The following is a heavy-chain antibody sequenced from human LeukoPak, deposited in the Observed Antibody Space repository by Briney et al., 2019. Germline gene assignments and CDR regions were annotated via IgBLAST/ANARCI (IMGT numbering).Heavy chain of an antibody. CDR3: ARGPSTRYCSGGSCYHANWFDP. Sequence: SETLSLTCTVSGGSISRSNYYWGWIRQPPGKGLEWIGSIFYSGSTHYNPSLKSRVTISVDTSKNQFSLKLSSVTAADTAVYYCARGPSTRYCSGGSCYHANWFDPWGQGTLVTVSS. D-gene: IGHD2-15*01. CDR2: IFYSGST. V-gene: IGHV4-39*07. CDR1: GGSISRSNYY. J-gene: IGHJ5*02.